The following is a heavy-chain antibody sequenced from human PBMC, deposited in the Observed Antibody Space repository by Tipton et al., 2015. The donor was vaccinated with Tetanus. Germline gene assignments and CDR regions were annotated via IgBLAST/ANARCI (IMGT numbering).Heavy chain of an antibody. CDR1: GFTFSNFH. Sequence: SLRLSCAVSGFTFSNFHMNWVRQAPGKGLEWVSVIYTGGSADYTDSVKGRFTISRDNSNNSLSLQMNSLRIDDTAVYYCAFRTTWRFSRGFDCWGQGILVTVSS. D-gene: IGHD1-7*01. V-gene: IGHV3-53*01. CDR2: IYTGGSA. J-gene: IGHJ4*02. CDR3: AFRTTWRFSRGFDC.